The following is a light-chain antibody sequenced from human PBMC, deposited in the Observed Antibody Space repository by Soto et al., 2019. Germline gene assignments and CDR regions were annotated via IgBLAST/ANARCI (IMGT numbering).Light chain of an antibody. Sequence: EIVMTQSPATLSVSPGETATLSCRASQSVTYNLAWYQQKPGQGPRLLLYGAFTRATGIPARFSGSGSGTEFTLTISSLQSEDFAVYYCQQYKNWPPLTFGGGTKVEIK. CDR1: QSVTYN. CDR2: GAF. J-gene: IGKJ4*01. V-gene: IGKV3-15*01. CDR3: QQYKNWPPLT.